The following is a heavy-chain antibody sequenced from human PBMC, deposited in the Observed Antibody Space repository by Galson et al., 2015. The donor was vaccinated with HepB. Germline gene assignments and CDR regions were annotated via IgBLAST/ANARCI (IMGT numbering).Heavy chain of an antibody. V-gene: IGHV4-34*01. D-gene: IGHD4-23*01. CDR2: INHSGST. J-gene: IGHJ4*02. CDR3: ARLEGVPGGNDDPRNDY. CDR1: GGSFSGYY. Sequence: SETLSLTCAVYGGSFSGYYWSWIRQPPGKGLEWIGEINHSGSTNYNPSLKSRVTISVDTSKNQFSLKLGSVTAADTAVYYCARLEGVPGGNDDPRNDYWGQGTLVTVSS.